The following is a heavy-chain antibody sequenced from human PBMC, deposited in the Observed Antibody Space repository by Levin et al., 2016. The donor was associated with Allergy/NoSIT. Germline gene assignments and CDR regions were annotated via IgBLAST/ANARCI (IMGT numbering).Heavy chain of an antibody. CDR2: IYYSGST. V-gene: IGHV4-59*01. CDR3: ARGGSIGYPGIIDY. D-gene: IGHD3-22*01. Sequence: WIRQPPGKGLEWIGYIYYSGSTNYNPSLKSRVTISVDTSKNQFSLKLSSVTAADTAVYHCARGGSIGYPGIIDYWGQGAPVTVSS. J-gene: IGHJ4*02.